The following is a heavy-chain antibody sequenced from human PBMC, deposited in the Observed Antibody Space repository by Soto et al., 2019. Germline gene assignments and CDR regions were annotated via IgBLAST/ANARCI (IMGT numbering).Heavy chain of an antibody. CDR3: AKDRVIQLLPIWPDP. J-gene: IGHJ5*02. CDR1: GFSFSNYG. V-gene: IGHV3-30*18. Sequence: GGSLRLSCVASGFSFSNYGMHWVRQAPGKGLEWVAFVSSDGNNKYYAESVKGRFTISRDNAKNTLYLQVDRLTVDDTAVYYRAKDRVIQLLPIWPDPWGQGTLVTVSS. D-gene: IGHD2-2*01. CDR2: VSSDGNNK.